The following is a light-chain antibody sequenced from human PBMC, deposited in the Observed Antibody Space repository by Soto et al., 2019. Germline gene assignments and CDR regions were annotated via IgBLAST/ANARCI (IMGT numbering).Light chain of an antibody. CDR3: CSYAGSSTAI. Sequence: QSVLTQPASVSGSPGQSITISCTGTSSDVGSDNLVSWYQQHPGKAPKLMIYEGSKRPSGGSNRFSGSKSGNTASLTISGLQAEDEADYYCCSYAGSSTAIFGGGTKSPS. CDR1: SSDVGSDNL. CDR2: EGS. J-gene: IGLJ2*01. V-gene: IGLV2-23*01.